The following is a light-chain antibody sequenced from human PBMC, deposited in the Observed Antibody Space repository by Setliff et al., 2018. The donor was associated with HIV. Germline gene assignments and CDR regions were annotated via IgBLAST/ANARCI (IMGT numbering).Light chain of an antibody. CDR1: SSDIGAYNY. Sequence: QSVLTQPASVSGSPGQSITISCTGSSSDIGAYNYVSWYQHHPGKAPKLMIYEVRNRPSGVSNRFSGSKSGNTASLTISGLQAEDEADYYCSSYTSSTTRVFGTGTKV. CDR2: EVR. J-gene: IGLJ1*01. V-gene: IGLV2-14*01. CDR3: SSYTSSTTRV.